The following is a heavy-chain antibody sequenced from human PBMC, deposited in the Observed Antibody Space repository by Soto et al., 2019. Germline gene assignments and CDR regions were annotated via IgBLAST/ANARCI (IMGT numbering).Heavy chain of an antibody. Sequence: SETLSLTCSVSGDSISGCDYFWGWVRQPPGKGLAWIGSVCSSGTTYYNPSLKSRVTISVDTSNNQFSLSLTSVTAADTAVYSCGRHRREARTYAQPLDNWGQGILVTVSS. D-gene: IGHD1-26*01. V-gene: IGHV4-39*01. CDR1: GDSISGCDYF. CDR2: VCSSGTT. J-gene: IGHJ4*02. CDR3: GRHRREARTYAQPLDN.